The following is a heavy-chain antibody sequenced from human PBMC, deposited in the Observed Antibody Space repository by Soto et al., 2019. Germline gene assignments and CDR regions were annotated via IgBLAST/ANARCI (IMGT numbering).Heavy chain of an antibody. V-gene: IGHV4-34*01. CDR3: ARPIAAASLYYYYYGMDV. D-gene: IGHD6-13*01. CDR1: GGSFSGYY. CDR2: INHSGST. J-gene: IGHJ6*02. Sequence: PSETLSLTCAVYGGSFSGYYWSWIRQPPGKGLEWIGEINHSGSTNYSPSLKSRVTISVDTSKNQFSLKLSSVTAADTAVYYCARPIAAASLYYYYYGMDVWGQGTTVTVSS.